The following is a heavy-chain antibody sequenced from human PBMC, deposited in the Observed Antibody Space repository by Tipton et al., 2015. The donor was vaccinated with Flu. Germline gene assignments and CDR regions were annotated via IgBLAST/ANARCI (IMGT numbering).Heavy chain of an antibody. CDR3: ARVPRGDGFIGYYYGLDV. J-gene: IGHJ6*02. CDR2: VYFSGAT. D-gene: IGHD3-16*01. V-gene: IGHV4-59*01. Sequence: GLVKPSETLSLTCTVSGGSMTYFYWSWIRQSPGKGLEWIGYVYFSGATGYNPSLRSRVTISVDTAKNQFSLRLDSATAADTAVYYCARVPRGDGFIGYYYGLDVWGQGTTVTVSS. CDR1: GGSMTYFY.